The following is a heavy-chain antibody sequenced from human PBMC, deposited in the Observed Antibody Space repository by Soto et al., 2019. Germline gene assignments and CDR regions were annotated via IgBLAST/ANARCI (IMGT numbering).Heavy chain of an antibody. CDR2: IYHSGST. D-gene: IGHD5-18*01. CDR1: GYSISSGYY. J-gene: IGHJ4*02. Sequence: SETLSLTCAVSGYSISSGYYWGWIRQPPGKGLEWIGSIYHSGSTYYNPSLKSRVTISVDTSKNQFSLKLSSVTAADTAVYYCAREWWTAMVRQLDYWGQGTLVTVSS. CDR3: AREWWTAMVRQLDY. V-gene: IGHV4-38-2*02.